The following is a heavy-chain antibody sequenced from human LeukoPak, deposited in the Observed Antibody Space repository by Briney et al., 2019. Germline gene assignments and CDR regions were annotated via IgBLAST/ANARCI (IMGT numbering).Heavy chain of an antibody. J-gene: IGHJ6*03. CDR1: GGSISSHY. CDR2: IYYSGST. Sequence: SETLSLTCTVSGGSISSHYWSWLRQPPGKGLEWIGYIYYSGSTNYNPSLKSRVTISVDTSKNQFSLKLSSVTAADTAVYYCARVRRENSKNYYYYYYMDVWGKGTTVTVSS. D-gene: IGHD6-6*01. CDR3: ARVRRENSKNYYYYYYMDV. V-gene: IGHV4-59*11.